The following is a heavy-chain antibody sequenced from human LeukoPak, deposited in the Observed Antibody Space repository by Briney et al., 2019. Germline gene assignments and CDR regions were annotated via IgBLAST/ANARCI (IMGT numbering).Heavy chain of an antibody. D-gene: IGHD6-19*01. V-gene: IGHV4-39*02. Sequence: PSETLSLTCTVSGGSISSSSYYWGWIRQPPGKGLEWIGSIYYSGSTYYNPSLKSRVTISVDTSKNQFSLKLSSVTAADTAVYYCARDQKGWFEHWGQGTLVTVSS. CDR3: ARDQKGWFEH. J-gene: IGHJ1*01. CDR1: GGSISSSSYY. CDR2: IYYSGST.